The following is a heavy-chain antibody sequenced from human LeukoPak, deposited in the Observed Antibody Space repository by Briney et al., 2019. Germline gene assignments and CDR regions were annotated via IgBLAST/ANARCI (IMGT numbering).Heavy chain of an antibody. CDR1: GYNFNTDN. Sequence: ASVKVSCKASGYNFNTDNMHWMRQAPGQRLEWMGIIYSGGGYTSAQKFQGGVTMTRDTSTSTVYMELSSLRSEDTAVYYCARQGQQLVPSFWFDPWGQGTLVTVSS. CDR3: ARQGQQLVPSFWFDP. J-gene: IGHJ5*02. V-gene: IGHV1-46*02. D-gene: IGHD6-13*01. CDR2: IYSGGGYT.